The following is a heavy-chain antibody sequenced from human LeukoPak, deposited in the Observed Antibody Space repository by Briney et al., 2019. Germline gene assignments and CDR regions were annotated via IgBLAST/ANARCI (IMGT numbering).Heavy chain of an antibody. CDR3: ARHRDDSSGYYFDLDY. D-gene: IGHD3-22*01. Sequence: SETLSLTCTVSGGSISSYYWSWLRQPPGKGLEWIGYIYYSGSTNYNPSLKSRVTISVDTSKNQFSLKLSSVTAADTAVYYCARHRDDSSGYYFDLDYWGQGTLVTVSS. J-gene: IGHJ4*02. CDR1: GGSISSYY. V-gene: IGHV4-59*01. CDR2: IYYSGST.